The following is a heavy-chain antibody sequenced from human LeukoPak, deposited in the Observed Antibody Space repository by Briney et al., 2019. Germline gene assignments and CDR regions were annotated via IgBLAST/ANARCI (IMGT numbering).Heavy chain of an antibody. J-gene: IGHJ4*02. CDR1: GFTFNTYT. Sequence: GGSLRLSCAASGFTFNTYTMNWVRQAPGKGLEWVSYISGSSGIIDYADSARGRFTISRDNAKNSLYLQMNSLRAEDTAVYYCATERGRATVYFDYWGQGTLVTVSS. CDR2: ISGSSGII. V-gene: IGHV3-48*01. CDR3: ATERGRATVYFDY. D-gene: IGHD5-18*01.